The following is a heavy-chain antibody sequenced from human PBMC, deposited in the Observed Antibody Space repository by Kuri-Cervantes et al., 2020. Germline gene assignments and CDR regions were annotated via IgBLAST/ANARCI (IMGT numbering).Heavy chain of an antibody. D-gene: IGHD1-7*01. Sequence: GESLKISCAATGFSFSIYSMNWVRQAPGKGLEWVSYISSSSSTIYYADSVKGRFTISRDNAKNALYLQMNSLRDEDTAIYYCVRGDWNYALWGKGTAVTVSS. J-gene: IGHJ6*04. CDR3: VRGDWNYAL. CDR2: ISSSSSTI. V-gene: IGHV3-48*02. CDR1: GFSFSIYS.